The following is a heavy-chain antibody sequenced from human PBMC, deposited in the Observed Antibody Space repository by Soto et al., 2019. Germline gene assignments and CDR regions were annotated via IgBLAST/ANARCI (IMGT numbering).Heavy chain of an antibody. CDR1: GGSISSYY. D-gene: IGHD5-18*01. CDR3: ARQWDTDAFDI. J-gene: IGHJ3*02. Sequence: SETLSLTCTVSGGSISSYYWSWIRQPPGKGLEWIGYIYYSGSTNYNPTLNSRITISVDTSKNQFSLKLSSLTAADSAVYYCARQWDTDAFDIWGQETVVTVS. CDR2: IYYSGST. V-gene: IGHV4-59*08.